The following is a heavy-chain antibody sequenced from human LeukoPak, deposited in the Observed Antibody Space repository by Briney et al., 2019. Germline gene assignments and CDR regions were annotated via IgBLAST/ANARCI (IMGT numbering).Heavy chain of an antibody. V-gene: IGHV1-69*13. CDR2: IIPIFGTA. CDR3: AREGFVRFRLDP. J-gene: IGHJ5*02. D-gene: IGHD3-3*01. CDR1: GYTFTGYY. Sequence: ASVKVSCKASGYTFTGYYMHWVRQAPGQGLEWMGGIIPIFGTANYAQKFQGRVTITADESTSTAYMELSSLRSEDTAVYYCAREGFVRFRLDPWGQGTLVTVSS.